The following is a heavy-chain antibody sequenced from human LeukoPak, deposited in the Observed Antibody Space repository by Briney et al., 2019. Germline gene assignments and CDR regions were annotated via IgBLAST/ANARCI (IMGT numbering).Heavy chain of an antibody. CDR2: INHSGST. Sequence: KPSETLSLTCAVYGGSFSGYYWSWIRQPPGKGLEWIGEINHSGSTNYNPSLKSRVTISVDTSKNQFSLKLSSVTAADTAVYYCARGDDSSGSIWGQGTMVTVSS. CDR1: GGSFSGYY. CDR3: ARGDDSSGSI. J-gene: IGHJ3*02. V-gene: IGHV4-34*01. D-gene: IGHD3-22*01.